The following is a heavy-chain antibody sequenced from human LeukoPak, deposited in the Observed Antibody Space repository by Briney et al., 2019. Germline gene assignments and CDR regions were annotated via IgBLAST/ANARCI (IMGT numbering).Heavy chain of an antibody. J-gene: IGHJ4*02. V-gene: IGHV3-21*01. CDR1: GSTFSSYS. CDR2: ISSSSSYI. CDR3: AREGVGATHFDY. Sequence: GGSLRLSCAASGSTFSSYSMNWVRQAPGKGLEWVSSISSSSSYIYYADSVKGRFTISRDNAKNSLYLQMNSLRAEDTAVYYCAREGVGATHFDYWGQGTLVTVSS. D-gene: IGHD1-26*01.